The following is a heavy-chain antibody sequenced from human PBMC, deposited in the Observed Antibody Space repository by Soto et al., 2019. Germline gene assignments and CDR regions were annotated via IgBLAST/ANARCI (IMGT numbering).Heavy chain of an antibody. CDR1: GGSISSISYY. D-gene: IGHD6-6*01. CDR3: ARPGRIAARLGYFDY. Sequence: SETLSLTCTVSGGSISSISYYWGWIRQPPGKGLEWIGSIYYSGSTYYNPSLKSRVTISVDTSKNQFSLKLSSVTAADTAVYYCARPGRIAARLGYFDYWGQGTLVTVSS. V-gene: IGHV4-39*01. J-gene: IGHJ4*02. CDR2: IYYSGST.